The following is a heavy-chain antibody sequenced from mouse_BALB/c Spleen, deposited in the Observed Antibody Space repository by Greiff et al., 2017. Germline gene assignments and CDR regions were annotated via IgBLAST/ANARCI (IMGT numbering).Heavy chain of an antibody. J-gene: IGHJ3*01. Sequence: DVKLQESGAELVRSGASVKLSCTASGFNIKDYYMHWVKQRPEQGLEWIGWIDPENGDTEYAPKFQGKATMTADTSSNTAYLQLSSLTSEDTAVYYFNAGRDVTAYWGQGTLVTVSA. D-gene: IGHD3-3*01. CDR3: NAGRDVTAY. CDR2: IDPENGDT. V-gene: IGHV14-4*02. CDR1: GFNIKDYY.